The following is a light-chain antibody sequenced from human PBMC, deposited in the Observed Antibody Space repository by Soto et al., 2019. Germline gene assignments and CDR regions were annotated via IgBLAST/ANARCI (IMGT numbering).Light chain of an antibody. CDR1: SSDVGGYNY. J-gene: IGLJ1*01. Sequence: QSVLTQPASVSGSPGQSITISCTGTSSDVGGYNYVSWYQQHPGKAPKLMIYEVSNRPSGVSNRFSGSKSGNTASLTISGLQAEDEADYYCSLYTSILYVFGTGTKLTVL. CDR3: SLYTSILYV. CDR2: EVS. V-gene: IGLV2-14*01.